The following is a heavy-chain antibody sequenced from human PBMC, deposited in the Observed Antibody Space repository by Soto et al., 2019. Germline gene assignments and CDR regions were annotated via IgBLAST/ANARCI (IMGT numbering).Heavy chain of an antibody. CDR2: ISSSSTI. D-gene: IGHD3-3*01. Sequence: GGSLRLSCAASGFTFSSYSMNWVRQAPGKGLEWVSYISSSSTIYYADSVKGRFTISRDNAKNSLYLQMNSLRDEDTAVYYCARDLRRYDFWSGYLVDYYGMDVWGQGTTVTVSS. CDR1: GFTFSSYS. J-gene: IGHJ6*02. CDR3: ARDLRRYDFWSGYLVDYYGMDV. V-gene: IGHV3-48*02.